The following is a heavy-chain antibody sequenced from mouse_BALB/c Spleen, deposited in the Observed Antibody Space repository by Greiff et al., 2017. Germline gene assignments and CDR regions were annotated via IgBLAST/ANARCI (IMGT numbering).Heavy chain of an antibody. CDR3: ARDEYYGSSYDGFDY. Sequence: VQLVESGPGLVAPSQSLSITCTVSGFSLTSYGVHWVRQPPGKGLECLGVIWAGGSTNYNSALMSRLSISKDNSKSQVFLKMNSLQTDDTAMYYCARDEYYGSSYDGFDYWGQGTTLTVSS. CDR1: GFSLTSYG. J-gene: IGHJ2*01. V-gene: IGHV2-9*02. D-gene: IGHD1-1*01. CDR2: IWAGGST.